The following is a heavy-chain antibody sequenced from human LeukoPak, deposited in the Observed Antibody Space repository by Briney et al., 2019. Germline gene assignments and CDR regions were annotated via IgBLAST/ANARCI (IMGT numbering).Heavy chain of an antibody. CDR1: GFTFSSYG. CDR2: ISYDGSNK. J-gene: IGHJ4*02. D-gene: IGHD4-17*01. CDR3: AKAYYGDYYPDFDY. Sequence: GRSLRLSCAASGFTFSSYGMHWVRQAPGKGLEWVAVISYDGSNKYYADSVKGRFTISRDNSKNTLYLQMNSLRAEDTAVYYCAKAYYGDYYPDFDYWGQGTLVTVSS. V-gene: IGHV3-30*18.